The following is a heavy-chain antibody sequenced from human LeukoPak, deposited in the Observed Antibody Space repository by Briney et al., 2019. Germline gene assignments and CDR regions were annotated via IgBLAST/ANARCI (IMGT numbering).Heavy chain of an antibody. CDR3: AKERGYGYYQYYGMDV. D-gene: IGHD6-13*01. Sequence: PGRSLRLSCAASGFTFSSYGMHWVRQAPGKGLEWVAVMSYDGGKIYYADAVKGRFTFSRDNSKNTLYLQMDSLRAEDTAVYYCAKERGYGYYQYYGMDVWGQGTTVIVSS. CDR2: MSYDGGKI. CDR1: GFTFSSYG. J-gene: IGHJ6*02. V-gene: IGHV3-30*18.